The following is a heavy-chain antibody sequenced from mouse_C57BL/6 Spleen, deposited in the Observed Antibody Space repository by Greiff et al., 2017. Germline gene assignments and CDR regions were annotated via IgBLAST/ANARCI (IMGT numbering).Heavy chain of an antibody. V-gene: IGHV1-26*01. Sequence: EVQLQQSGPELVKPGASVKISCKASGYTFTDYYMNWVKQSHGKSLEWIGDINPNNGGTSYNQKFKGKATLTVDKSSSTAYMELRSLTSEDSAVYYCARSPPLRGFAYWGQRTLVTVSA. CDR2: INPNNGGT. CDR1: GYTFTDYY. D-gene: IGHD1-1*01. J-gene: IGHJ3*01. CDR3: ARSPPLRGFAY.